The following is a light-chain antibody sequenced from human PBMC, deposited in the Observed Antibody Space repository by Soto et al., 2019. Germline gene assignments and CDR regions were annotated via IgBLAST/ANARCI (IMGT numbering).Light chain of an antibody. J-gene: IGKJ1*01. CDR3: QQYNSYLRT. Sequence: DIQMTQSPSTLSASVGDSITITCRASQSISSWLAWYQQKPGKAPKLLIYKASSLESGVPSRFSGSGSGTDFTLTISSLQPDDFATYYCQQYNSYLRTFGQGTKVEIK. V-gene: IGKV1-5*03. CDR2: KAS. CDR1: QSISSW.